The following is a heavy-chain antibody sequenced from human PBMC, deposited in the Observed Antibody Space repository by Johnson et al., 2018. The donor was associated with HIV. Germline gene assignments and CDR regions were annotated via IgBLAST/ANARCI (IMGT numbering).Heavy chain of an antibody. CDR2: ISGSGGST. Sequence: VQLVESGGGLVQPGGSLRLSCAASGFTFSSYAMSWVRQAPGKGLEWVSAISGSGGSTYYADSVKGRFTISRDNSKNTLYLRMNSLKTEDTAVYYCTTDPIAAAGHDAFDIWGQGTMVTVSS. CDR1: GFTFSSYA. D-gene: IGHD6-13*01. V-gene: IGHV3-23*04. J-gene: IGHJ3*02. CDR3: TTDPIAAAGHDAFDI.